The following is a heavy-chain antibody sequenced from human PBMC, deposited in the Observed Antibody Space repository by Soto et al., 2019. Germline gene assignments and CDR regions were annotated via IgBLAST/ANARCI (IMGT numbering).Heavy chain of an antibody. V-gene: IGHV4-31*03. CDR2: IYYSGST. J-gene: IGHJ4*02. Sequence: SETLSLTCTVSGGSISSGGYYWSWIRQHPGKGLEWIGYIYYSGSTYYNPSLKSRVTISVDTSKNQFSLKLSSVTAADTAVYYCARVIDGGPFCGGHCYTYFDYGAQETLVTV. CDR1: GGSISSGGYY. CDR3: ARVIDGGPFCGGHCYTYFDY. D-gene: IGHD2-21*02.